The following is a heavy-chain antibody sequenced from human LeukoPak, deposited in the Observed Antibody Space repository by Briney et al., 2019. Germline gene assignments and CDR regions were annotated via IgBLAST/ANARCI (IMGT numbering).Heavy chain of an antibody. CDR1: GFTFSRYG. J-gene: IGHJ6*03. CDR2: ILYDGSNK. CDR3: AKDVDGVTTSNYYYYYMDV. Sequence: GGSLRLSCAASGFTFSRYGMHWVRQAPGKGLEWVAFILYDGSNKYYADSVKGRFTTSRDNSKNTLYLQMNSLRAEDTAVYYCAKDVDGVTTSNYYYYYMDVWGKGTTVTVSS. V-gene: IGHV3-30*02. D-gene: IGHD1-1*01.